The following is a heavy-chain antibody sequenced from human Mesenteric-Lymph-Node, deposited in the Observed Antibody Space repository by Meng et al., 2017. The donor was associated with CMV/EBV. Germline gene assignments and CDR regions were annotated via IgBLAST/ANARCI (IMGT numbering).Heavy chain of an antibody. CDR1: GYTFTSYD. J-gene: IGHJ3*02. CDR2: MNPNSGNT. D-gene: IGHD6-13*01. Sequence: ASVKVSCKASGYTFTSYDINWVRQATGQGLEWMGWMNPNSGNTGYAQKFQGRVTITADKSTSTAYMELSSLRSEDTAVYYCARGIAAAGDAFDIWGQGTMVTVSS. V-gene: IGHV1-8*03. CDR3: ARGIAAAGDAFDI.